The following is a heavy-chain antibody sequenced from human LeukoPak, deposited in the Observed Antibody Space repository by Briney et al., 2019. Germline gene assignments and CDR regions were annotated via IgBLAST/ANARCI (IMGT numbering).Heavy chain of an antibody. CDR3: VRRAGGYSHPYDY. D-gene: IGHD4-23*01. J-gene: IGHJ4*02. V-gene: IGHV3-30*02. CDR1: GFTFSSYG. Sequence: GGSLRLSCAASGFTFSSYGMHGVRQAPGKGLEWVAFIRYDGSNKYYADSVRGRFTISRDDSKNTLYLQMNSLRAEDTTVYYCVRRAGGYSHPYDYWGQGTLVTVSS. CDR2: IRYDGSNK.